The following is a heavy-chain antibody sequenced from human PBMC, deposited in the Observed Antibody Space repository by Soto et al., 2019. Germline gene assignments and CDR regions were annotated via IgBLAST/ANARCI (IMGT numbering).Heavy chain of an antibody. Sequence: EVQILESGGSLVQPGGSLRLSCAASGFTFSSAAMNWVRQAPGKGLEWVSIISGSDSRTYYADSVKGRFTISRDNSKNTLYLDMNSLRAEDTAVYYCAKSLDIHYKNWFEPWGQGTLVTVSS. D-gene: IGHD4-4*01. CDR1: GFTFSSAA. J-gene: IGHJ5*02. CDR3: AKSLDIHYKNWFEP. CDR2: ISGSDSRT. V-gene: IGHV3-23*01.